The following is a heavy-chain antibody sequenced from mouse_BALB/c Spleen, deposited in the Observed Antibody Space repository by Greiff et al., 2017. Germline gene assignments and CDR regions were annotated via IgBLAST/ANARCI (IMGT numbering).Heavy chain of an antibody. Sequence: QVQLQQSGAELVKPGASVKLSCKASGYTFTSYYMYWVKQRPGQGLEWIGEINPSNGGTNFNEKFKSKATLTVDKSSSTAYMQLSSLTSEDSAVYYCTRATTPFDVWGAGTTVTVSS. CDR3: TRATTPFDV. J-gene: IGHJ1*01. D-gene: IGHD1-1*01. CDR1: GYTFTSYY. CDR2: INPSNGGT. V-gene: IGHV1S81*02.